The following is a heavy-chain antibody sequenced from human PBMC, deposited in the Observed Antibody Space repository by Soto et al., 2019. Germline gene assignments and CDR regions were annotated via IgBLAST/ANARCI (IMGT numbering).Heavy chain of an antibody. Sequence: SETLSLTCTVSGGSISSGGYYWSWIRQHPGKGLEWIGYIYYSGSTYYNPSLKSRVTISVDTSKNQFSLKLSSVTAADTAVYYCSGSYYFGYYYGMDVWGQGTTVTV. D-gene: IGHD3-10*01. J-gene: IGHJ6*02. CDR3: SGSYYFGYYYGMDV. CDR2: IYYSGST. CDR1: GGSISSGGYY. V-gene: IGHV4-31*03.